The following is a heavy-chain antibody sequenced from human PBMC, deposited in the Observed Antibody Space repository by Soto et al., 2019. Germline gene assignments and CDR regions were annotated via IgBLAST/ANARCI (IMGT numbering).Heavy chain of an antibody. D-gene: IGHD3-3*01. J-gene: IGHJ4*02. CDR2: IYTDDST. V-gene: IGHV3-53*04. CDR1: GFTVSSNY. Sequence: PGGSLRLSCAASGFTVSSNYMSWVRQAPGKGLEWLSVIYTDDSTYYADSVKGRFTISRHNSKNTLYLQMNSLRAEDTAVYYCTRKKPGRSGPLYWGQGNLVTVS. CDR3: TRKKPGRSGPLY.